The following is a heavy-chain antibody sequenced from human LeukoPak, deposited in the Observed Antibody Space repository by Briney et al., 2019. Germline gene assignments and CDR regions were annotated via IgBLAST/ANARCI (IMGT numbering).Heavy chain of an antibody. CDR3: AREGYGDFSDAFDI. D-gene: IGHD4-17*01. V-gene: IGHV3-30*04. CDR1: GFTFSSYA. Sequence: GGSLRLSCAASGFTFSSYAMHWVRQAPGKGLEWVAVISYDGSNKYYADSVKGRFTISRDSSKNTLYLQMNSLRAEDTAVYYCAREGYGDFSDAFDIWGQGTMVTVSS. CDR2: ISYDGSNK. J-gene: IGHJ3*02.